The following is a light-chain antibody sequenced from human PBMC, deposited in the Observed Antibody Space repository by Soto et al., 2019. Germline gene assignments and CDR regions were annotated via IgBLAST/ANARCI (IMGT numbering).Light chain of an antibody. CDR3: LQYQSYWT. V-gene: IGKV1-5*03. Sequence: DIQITQSPSTLSASVGDRVSITCRASQSISRQLAWSQQKPGKAPNLLIYQASNLETGVPSRFTGSGSGTEFTLTISSLQPDDLATYSCLQYQSYWTFGQGTKVEVK. CDR2: QAS. CDR1: QSISRQ. J-gene: IGKJ1*01.